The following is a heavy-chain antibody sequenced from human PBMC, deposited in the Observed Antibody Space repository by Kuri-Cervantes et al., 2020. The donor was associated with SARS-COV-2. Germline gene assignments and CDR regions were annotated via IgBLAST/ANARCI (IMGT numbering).Heavy chain of an antibody. CDR3: ARGGHVVVIAPVDY. Sequence: GGSLRLSCAASGFTFSDYYMSWIRQAPGKGLEWVSYISSSSSYIYYADSVQGRFTISRDNSKNTLYLQMNSLRAEDTAVYYCARGGHVVVIAPVDYWGQGTLVTVSS. D-gene: IGHD2-21*01. CDR2: ISSSSSYI. CDR1: GFTFSDYY. J-gene: IGHJ4*02. V-gene: IGHV3-11*06.